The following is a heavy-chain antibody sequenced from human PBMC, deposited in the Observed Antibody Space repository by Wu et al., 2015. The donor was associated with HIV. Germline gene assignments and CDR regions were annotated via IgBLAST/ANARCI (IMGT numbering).Heavy chain of an antibody. V-gene: IGHV1-8*01. CDR2: MNPKSYNT. CDR3: ARQRAYSTGWYVYDY. Sequence: QVQLVQSGAEVKKPGASVKVSCKTSGYTFTSYDINWVRQATGQGLEWMGWMNPKSYNTGYAQKFQGRLTMTRDTSISTAYMELSSLRSEDTAVYYCARQRAYSTGWYVYDYWGQGTLVTSPQ. CDR1: GYTFTSYD. J-gene: IGHJ4*02. D-gene: IGHD6-19*01.